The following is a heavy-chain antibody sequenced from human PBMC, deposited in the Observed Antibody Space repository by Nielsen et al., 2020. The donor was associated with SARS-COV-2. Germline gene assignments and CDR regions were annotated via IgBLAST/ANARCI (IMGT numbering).Heavy chain of an antibody. CDR2: IYHSGST. V-gene: IGHV4-4*02. Sequence: SETLSLTCAVSGGSISSSNWWSWVRQPPGKGLEWIGEIYHSGSTNYNPSLKSRVTISVDKSKNQFSLKLSSVTAADTAVYYCARVGGLGELMEAYYGMDVWGQGTTVTVSS. CDR1: GGSISSSNW. D-gene: IGHD3-16*01. CDR3: ARVGGLGELMEAYYGMDV. J-gene: IGHJ6*02.